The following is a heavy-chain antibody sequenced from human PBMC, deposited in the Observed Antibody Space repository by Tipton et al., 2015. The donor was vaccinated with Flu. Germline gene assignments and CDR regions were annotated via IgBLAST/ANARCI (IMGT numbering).Heavy chain of an antibody. CDR2: ISSSGDDI. CDR1: GFTFSDYG. CDR3: ARRWDNSGYYYDLG. Sequence: SLRLSCAASGFTFSDYGMNWVRQAPGQGLEWLSHISSSGDDIYYGDSVKGRFSISRDNAKNSLYLQMNNLRADDTALYYCARRWDNSGYYYDLGWGQGTLVTVSS. V-gene: IGHV3-48*03. D-gene: IGHD3-22*01. J-gene: IGHJ4*02.